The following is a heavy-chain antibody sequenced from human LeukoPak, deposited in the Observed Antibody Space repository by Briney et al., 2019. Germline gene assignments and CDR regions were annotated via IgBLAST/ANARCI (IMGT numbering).Heavy chain of an antibody. D-gene: IGHD3/OR15-3a*01. CDR3: TREDWDFDS. V-gene: IGHV3-30*02. J-gene: IGHJ4*02. Sequence: GGSLRLSCAASGFIFRNYGMHWVRQAPGKGLEWVACIRCDGSKYADSVKGRFTISRDDSNNMAYLQMDSLKNEDTAVYYCTREDWDFDSWGQGTPVSVSS. CDR1: GFIFRNYG. CDR2: IRCDGS.